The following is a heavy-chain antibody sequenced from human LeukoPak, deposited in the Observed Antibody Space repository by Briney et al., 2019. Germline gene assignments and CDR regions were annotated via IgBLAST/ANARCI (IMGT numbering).Heavy chain of an antibody. Sequence: GGSLRLSCAASGFTFSTYSMNWVRQFPGKGLEWVSSISSSSSYIYYADSVKGRFTISRDNAKNSLYLQMNSLRAEDTAVYYCASSGGIVVPSSRNWFGPWGQGTLVTVSS. CDR2: ISSSSSYI. J-gene: IGHJ5*02. CDR1: GFTFSTYS. V-gene: IGHV3-21*01. CDR3: ASSGGIVVPSSRNWFGP. D-gene: IGHD3-22*01.